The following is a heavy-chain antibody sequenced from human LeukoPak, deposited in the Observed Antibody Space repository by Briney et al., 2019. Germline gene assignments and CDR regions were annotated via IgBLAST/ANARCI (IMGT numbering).Heavy chain of an antibody. CDR2: IDPTGGDT. CDR3: ARIAAAGTSYYYYYMDV. V-gene: IGHV1-46*03. Sequence: GASVKVSCKASGGTFSSYAISWVRQAPGQGLEWMGIIDPTGGDTTYAPKFQDRVTLTRDTSTSTVYLGLSSLRSDDTAVYYCARIAAAGTSYYYYYMDVWGKGTTVTISS. J-gene: IGHJ6*03. CDR1: GGTFSSYA. D-gene: IGHD6-13*01.